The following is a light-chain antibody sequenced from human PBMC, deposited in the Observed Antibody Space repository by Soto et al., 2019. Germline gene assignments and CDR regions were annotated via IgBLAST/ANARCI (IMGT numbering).Light chain of an antibody. CDR1: SSDVGAYNF. CDR2: DVS. Sequence: QSALTQPASVSGSRGQSITISCTGTSSDVGAYNFVSWYQQHPGKLPTLMIFDVSRRPSGVCDRFSGSKFGNTASLTISGLQDEDEGDYYCSSYTSSSTHVFGSGTKVTVL. CDR3: SSYTSSSTHV. J-gene: IGLJ1*01. V-gene: IGLV2-14*03.